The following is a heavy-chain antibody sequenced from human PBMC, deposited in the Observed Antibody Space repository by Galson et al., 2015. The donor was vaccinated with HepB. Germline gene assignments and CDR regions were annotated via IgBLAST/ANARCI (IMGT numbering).Heavy chain of an antibody. J-gene: IGHJ4*02. D-gene: IGHD6-13*01. CDR1: GFVFSNFA. Sequence: SLRLSCAVSGFVFSNFAMHWVRQAPGKGLYWLAVTSFDGRDNYADSVKGRFTISRDNSKNTLYLQMNSLRAEDSAVYYCARETTAAAGYFDFWGQGALVTVSS. CDR3: ARETTAAAGYFDF. V-gene: IGHV3-30*04. CDR2: TSFDGRD.